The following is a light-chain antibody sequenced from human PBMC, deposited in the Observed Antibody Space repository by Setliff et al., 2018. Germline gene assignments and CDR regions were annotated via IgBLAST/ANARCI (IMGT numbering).Light chain of an antibody. Sequence: QSVLTQPASVSGPPGQSITISCIGSSRDVGSYDFVSWYQQHPGKAPKLIIYDVTGRPSGVSDRFSGSKSGNTASLTISGLQAEDEADYYCSSYTNSTTYVFGTGTKVTVL. V-gene: IGLV2-14*03. CDR1: SRDVGSYDF. J-gene: IGLJ1*01. CDR3: SSYTNSTTYV. CDR2: DVT.